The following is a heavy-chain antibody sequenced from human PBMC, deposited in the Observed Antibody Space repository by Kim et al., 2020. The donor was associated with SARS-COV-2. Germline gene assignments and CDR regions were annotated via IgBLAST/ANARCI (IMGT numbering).Heavy chain of an antibody. Sequence: SVKVSCKASGGTFSSYTISWVRQAPGQGLEWMGRIIPILGIANYAQKFQGRVTITADKSTSTAYMELSSLRSEDTAVYYCAREPYVRITMVRGSGWNWFDPWGQGTLVTVSS. CDR2: IIPILGIA. CDR1: GGTFSSYT. V-gene: IGHV1-69*04. CDR3: AREPYVRITMVRGSGWNWFDP. J-gene: IGHJ5*02. D-gene: IGHD3-10*01.